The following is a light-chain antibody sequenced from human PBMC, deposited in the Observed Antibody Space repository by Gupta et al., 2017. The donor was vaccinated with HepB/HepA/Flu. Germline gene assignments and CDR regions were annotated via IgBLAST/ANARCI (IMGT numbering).Light chain of an antibody. CDR1: QSVANY. CDR3: LQRSSWNT. V-gene: IGKV3-11*01. Sequence: EIVLTQSPATLSLSPGERATLSCRASQSVANYVAWYQQNPGQAPRLIIYDASNRATSIPARFSGCGEDKGFTLTSSIREKEGCGVYYTLQRSSWNTFGQGTKLEIK. CDR2: DAS. J-gene: IGKJ2*01.